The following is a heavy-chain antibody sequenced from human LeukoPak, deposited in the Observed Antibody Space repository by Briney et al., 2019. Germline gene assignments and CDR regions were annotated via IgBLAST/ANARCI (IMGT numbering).Heavy chain of an antibody. V-gene: IGHV4-39*01. Sequence: SSETLSLTCTVSGGSISSSSYYWGWIRQPPGKGLEWIGSNYYSGSTYYNPSLKSRVTISVDTSKNQFSLKLSSVTAADTAIYYCARLLSIADAFDIWGQGTMVTVSS. CDR1: GGSISSSSYY. CDR3: ARLLSIADAFDI. CDR2: NYYSGST. D-gene: IGHD2/OR15-2a*01. J-gene: IGHJ3*02.